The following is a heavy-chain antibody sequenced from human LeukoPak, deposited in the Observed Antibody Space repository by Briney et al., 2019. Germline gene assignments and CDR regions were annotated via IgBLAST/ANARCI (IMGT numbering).Heavy chain of an antibody. CDR3: AREYYGGYVDY. CDR2: ISSNGGST. CDR1: GFTISSFS. Sequence: PGGSLRLSCAASGFTISSFSMHWVRQAPGKGLESVSAISSNGGSTYYANSVKGRFTISRDNSKNTLYLQMGSLRAEDMAVYYCAREYYGGYVDYWGQGTLVTVSS. J-gene: IGHJ4*02. V-gene: IGHV3-64*01. D-gene: IGHD3-10*01.